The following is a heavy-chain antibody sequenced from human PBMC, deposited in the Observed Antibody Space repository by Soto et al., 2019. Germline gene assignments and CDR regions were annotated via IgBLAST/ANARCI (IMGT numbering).Heavy chain of an antibody. CDR1: GDTFTTYD. Sequence: ASVKVSCKASGDTFTTYDINWVRQATGHGLEWMGWINPNSGNIGYAQRFQGRVTMTRDTAIRTSYMEVSSLRSDDTAVYYCARGRASGSYYLLDYWGQGTLVTVSS. J-gene: IGHJ4*02. D-gene: IGHD3-10*01. V-gene: IGHV1-8*01. CDR2: INPNSGNI. CDR3: ARGRASGSYYLLDY.